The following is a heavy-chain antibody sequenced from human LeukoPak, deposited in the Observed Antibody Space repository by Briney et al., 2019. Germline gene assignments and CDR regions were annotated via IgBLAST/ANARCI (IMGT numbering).Heavy chain of an antibody. CDR3: ARGGALRGYFAP. CDR1: GFTFNTYT. D-gene: IGHD5-12*01. Sequence: GGSLRLSCAASGFTFNTYTMSWVRQAPGKGLEWVAKMHEDGGEKYYVDSVKGRFTISRDNAKNSLYLQMNSLRVEDTAVYFCARGGALRGYFAPWGQGTLVTVSS. V-gene: IGHV3-7*01. J-gene: IGHJ5*02. CDR2: MHEDGGEK.